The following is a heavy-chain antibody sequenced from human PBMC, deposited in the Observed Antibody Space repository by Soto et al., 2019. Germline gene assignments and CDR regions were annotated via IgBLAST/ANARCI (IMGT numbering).Heavy chain of an antibody. CDR3: ARLGIGTSYDY. Sequence: EVQLLESGGGLVQPGGSLRLSCAASGFTFSSYAMRWVRQAPGKGLEWVSAISGSGGSTYYADSVKGRFTISRDNSKTTLYLQITRLRAEYTAVYYCARLGIGTSYDYWAQGTLFTVSS. V-gene: IGHV3-23*01. CDR2: ISGSGGST. J-gene: IGHJ4*02. D-gene: IGHD2-15*01. CDR1: GFTFSSYA.